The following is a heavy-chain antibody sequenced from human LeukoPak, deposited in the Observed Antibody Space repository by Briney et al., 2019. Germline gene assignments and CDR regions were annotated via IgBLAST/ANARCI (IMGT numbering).Heavy chain of an antibody. Sequence: GGSLRLSCAASGFTFSSYGMHWVRQAPGKGLEWVAFIRYDGSNKYYADSVKGRFTISRDNSKNTLYLQMNSLRAEDTAVYYCAKDTAIGAAAYYFDYWGQGTLVTVSS. D-gene: IGHD6-13*01. CDR1: GFTFSSYG. V-gene: IGHV3-30*02. CDR2: IRYDGSNK. J-gene: IGHJ4*02. CDR3: AKDTAIGAAAYYFDY.